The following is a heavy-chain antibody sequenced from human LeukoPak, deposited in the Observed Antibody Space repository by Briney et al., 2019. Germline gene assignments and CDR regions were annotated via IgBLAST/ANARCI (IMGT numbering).Heavy chain of an antibody. J-gene: IGHJ4*02. CDR1: GDSIRSYY. D-gene: IGHD3-22*01. Sequence: SETLSLTCIVSGDSIRSYYWNWIRQAPGKALEWIGHIHNNGDGAHNFSLKSRVTISMDTSKNQFSLKLSSVTAADTAVYYCGRWGYFDSGNYFVVDYWGQGTVVTVSS. CDR2: IHNNGDG. CDR3: GRWGYFDSGNYFVVDY. V-gene: IGHV4-59*01.